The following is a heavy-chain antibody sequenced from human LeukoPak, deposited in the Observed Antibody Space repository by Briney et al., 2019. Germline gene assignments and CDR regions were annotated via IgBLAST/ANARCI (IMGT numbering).Heavy chain of an antibody. CDR1: GLTVSSNY. J-gene: IGHJ6*03. CDR2: IYSGGSI. CDR3: ARVGYSGYDYYYYNYMDV. V-gene: IGHV3-53*01. Sequence: PGGSLRLSCATSGLTVSSNYMTWVRQAPGKGLGWVSVIYSGGSIYYADSVKGRFTISRDNPKNTVYLQMHNLRAEDTAVYYCARVGYSGYDYYYYNYMDVWGKGTTVTVSS. D-gene: IGHD5-12*01.